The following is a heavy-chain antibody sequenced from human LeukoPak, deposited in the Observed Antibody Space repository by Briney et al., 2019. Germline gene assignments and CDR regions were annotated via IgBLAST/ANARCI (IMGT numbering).Heavy chain of an antibody. CDR1: GASISSRYY. V-gene: IGHV4-38-2*02. J-gene: IGHJ5*02. D-gene: IGHD3-3*01. CDR2: FYHSGTA. CDR3: VWGRFSPSSNWFDP. Sequence: PSQTLSLTRIVSGASISSRYYWAWIRQPPGKGLEWIGNFYHSGTAYYNPSLEIRSTIFVDTSKNQSSLCLKSVTATDTVVYYWVWGRFSPSSNWFDPWGQGTLVTVSS.